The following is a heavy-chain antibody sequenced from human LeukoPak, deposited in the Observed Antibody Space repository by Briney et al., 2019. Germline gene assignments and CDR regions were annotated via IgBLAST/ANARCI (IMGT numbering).Heavy chain of an antibody. Sequence: SETLSLTCAVYGGSFGGSSWNWIRHPPVKGLEWIGEINHSGGTNYNPSLKSRVTISVDTSKKQFSLKLSSVTAADTAVYYCARGVDYYGVWGQGTLVTVSS. V-gene: IGHV4-34*01. CDR1: GGSFGGSS. D-gene: IGHD3-10*01. CDR2: INHSGGT. CDR3: ARGVDYYGV. J-gene: IGHJ4*02.